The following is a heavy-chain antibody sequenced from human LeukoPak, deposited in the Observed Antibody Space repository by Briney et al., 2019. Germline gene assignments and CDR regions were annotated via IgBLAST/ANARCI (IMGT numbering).Heavy chain of an antibody. Sequence: GESLKISCKGSGYTFADYWFGWVRQLPGKGLEWMGIMHPGDSDIRYSPSFQGQVTISADRSINTAYLQWNSLKASDTATYYCARIIRGVLIAAFDLWGQGTVVTVSS. D-gene: IGHD3-10*01. CDR1: GYTFADYW. J-gene: IGHJ3*01. CDR2: MHPGDSDI. V-gene: IGHV5-51*01. CDR3: ARIIRGVLIAAFDL.